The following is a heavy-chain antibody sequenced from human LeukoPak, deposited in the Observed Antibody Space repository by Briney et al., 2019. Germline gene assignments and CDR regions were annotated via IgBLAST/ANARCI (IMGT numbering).Heavy chain of an antibody. V-gene: IGHV4-59*01. D-gene: IGHD3-22*01. CDR3: ARDSRYSDTSGYYYSHYYMDV. CDR2: IYSSGST. Sequence: SETLSLTCTVSGGSTNYYYWSWIRQPPGKGLEYIGYIYSSGSTNYNPSLKSRVTMSVDTSKNQFSLKLSSVTAADTAVYYCARDSRYSDTSGYYYSHYYMDVWGKGTTVTVSS. CDR1: GGSTNYYY. J-gene: IGHJ6*03.